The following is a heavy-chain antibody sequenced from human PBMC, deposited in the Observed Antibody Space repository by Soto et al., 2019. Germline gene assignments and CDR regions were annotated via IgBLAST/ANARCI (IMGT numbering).Heavy chain of an antibody. V-gene: IGHV3-21*06. D-gene: IGHD5-12*01. CDR3: ARDLQMATIRGGDY. J-gene: IGHJ4*02. Sequence: EVQLVESGGGLIQPGGSLRLSCAASGFTVSSNYMSWVRQAPGKGLEWVSSISSSTTHILYADSVKGRFTISRDNGKNSLYLQMNSLRAEDTAVYYCARDLQMATIRGGDYWGQGTQVTVSS. CDR2: ISSSTTHI. CDR1: GFTVSSNY.